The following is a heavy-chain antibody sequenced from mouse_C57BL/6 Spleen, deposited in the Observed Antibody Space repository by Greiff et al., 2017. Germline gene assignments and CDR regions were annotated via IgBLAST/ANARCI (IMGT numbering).Heavy chain of an antibody. V-gene: IGHV5-9*01. CDR1: GFTFSSYT. D-gene: IGHD1-1*01. Sequence: EVKLMESGGGLVKPGGSLKLSCAASGFTFSSYTMSWVRQTPEKRLEWVATISGGGGNTYYPDSVKGRFTISRDNAKNTLYLQMRGLRSEDTASYYCARLFTTVVANAMDYWGQGTSVTVSS. CDR3: ARLFTTVVANAMDY. J-gene: IGHJ4*01. CDR2: ISGGGGNT.